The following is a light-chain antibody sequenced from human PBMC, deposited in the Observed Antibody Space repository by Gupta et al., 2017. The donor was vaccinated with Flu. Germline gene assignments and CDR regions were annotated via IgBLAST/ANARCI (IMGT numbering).Light chain of an antibody. Sequence: GGRVTITWRASQNINRWLAWYQRKPGKAPILLIYMSSSLHSGVPSRFSGSGSGTEFTLTISSLQPEDSATYFCQQYSSYLITFGQGTRLE. CDR3: QQYSSYLIT. CDR2: MSS. CDR1: QNINRW. J-gene: IGKJ5*01. V-gene: IGKV1-5*03.